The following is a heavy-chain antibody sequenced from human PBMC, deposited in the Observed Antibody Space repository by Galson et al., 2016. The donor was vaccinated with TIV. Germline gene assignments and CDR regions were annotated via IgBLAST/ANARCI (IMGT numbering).Heavy chain of an antibody. CDR2: FISLFGTA. Sequence: SVKVSCKASGDTFSTYPFNWVRQAPGQGLEWVGGFISLFGTANYAQKFQGRVTITADEPASTLYMEVSSLRSEDTAVYYWAKDRNTAMATYHYYYGMDVWGQGTTVIVS. CDR3: AKDRNTAMATYHYYYGMDV. D-gene: IGHD5-18*01. J-gene: IGHJ6*02. CDR1: GDTFSTYP. V-gene: IGHV1-69*13.